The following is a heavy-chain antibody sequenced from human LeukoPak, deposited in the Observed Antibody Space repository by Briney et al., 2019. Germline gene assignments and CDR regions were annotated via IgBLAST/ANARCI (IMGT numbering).Heavy chain of an antibody. Sequence: GGSLRLSCAAPGFTFSSFVMHWVRQAPGKGLEWVALISYDGSNKLYADPVQGRFTISRDNSKNTVYLQMSSLRAEDTAVYYCAKDLNRGLPDYWGQGTLVTVSS. J-gene: IGHJ4*02. CDR3: AKDLNRGLPDY. CDR1: GFTFSSFV. V-gene: IGHV3-30*18. CDR2: ISYDGSNK. D-gene: IGHD2-21*01.